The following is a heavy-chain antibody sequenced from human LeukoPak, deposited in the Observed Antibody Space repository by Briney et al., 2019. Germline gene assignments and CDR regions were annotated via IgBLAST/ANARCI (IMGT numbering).Heavy chain of an antibody. D-gene: IGHD4-23*01. V-gene: IGHV4-4*09. CDR3: ANSYDGKIVPFDN. CDR1: DGSISNSF. J-gene: IGHJ4*02. Sequence: SETLSLTCTVPDGSISNSFWNWVRQPPGKGLEWIAYVHTSGSTNYNPAFKSRVTLSVDTSKSQFSLRLNSVTASDTAVYYCANSYDGKIVPFDNWGQGTLVTVSS. CDR2: VHTSGST.